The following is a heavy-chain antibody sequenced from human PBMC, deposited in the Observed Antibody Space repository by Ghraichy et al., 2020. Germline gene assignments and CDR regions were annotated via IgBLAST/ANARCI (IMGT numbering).Heavy chain of an antibody. V-gene: IGHV3-7*01. CDR3: ARAKRGFDY. CDR1: GFTFSSYW. J-gene: IGHJ4*02. CDR2: IKQDGSEK. Sequence: GESLNISCAASGFTFSSYWMSWVRQAPGKGLEWVANIKQDGSEKYYVDSVLGRFTISRDNAKNSLYLQINSLRAEDTAVYYCARAKRGFDYWGQGTLVTVSS. D-gene: IGHD3-10*01.